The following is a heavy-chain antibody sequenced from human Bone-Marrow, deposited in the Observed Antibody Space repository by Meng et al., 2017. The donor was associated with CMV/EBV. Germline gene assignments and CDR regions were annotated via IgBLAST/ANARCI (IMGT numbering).Heavy chain of an antibody. CDR1: GGSFSGYY. J-gene: IGHJ5*02. Sequence: GSLRLSCAVYGGSFSGYYWSWIRQPPGKGLEWIGEINHSGSTNYNPSLKSRVTISVDTYKNQFSLKLSSVTAADTAVDYCASRPGGYWSSTSCPNGPNWFDPWGQGNLVNVSS. CDR2: INHSGST. CDR3: ASRPGGYWSSTSCPNGPNWFDP. V-gene: IGHV4-34*01. D-gene: IGHD2-2*01.